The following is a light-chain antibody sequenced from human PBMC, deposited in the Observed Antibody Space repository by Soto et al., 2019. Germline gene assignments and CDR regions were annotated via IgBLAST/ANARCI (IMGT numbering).Light chain of an antibody. Sequence: DIVMTQTPLSLSVTPGQPASISCKSSQSLLQSDGKTSLFWLLQKPGQPPKLLIYEVSKRFSGVPDRFSGSGSGTEFTLKISRVEAEDVGVYYCMQTIQLPITFGQGTRLEIK. CDR2: EVS. CDR3: MQTIQLPIT. CDR1: QSLLQSDGKTS. V-gene: IGKV2D-29*01. J-gene: IGKJ5*01.